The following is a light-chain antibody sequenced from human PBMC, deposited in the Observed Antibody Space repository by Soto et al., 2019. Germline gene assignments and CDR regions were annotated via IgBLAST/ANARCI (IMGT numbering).Light chain of an antibody. V-gene: IGKV1-5*01. J-gene: IGKJ1*01. CDR2: DAL. CDR1: QSITHR. Sequence: DIQMHQSPSTLSASVGVSFAITCRASQSITHRLAWYQLKPGKAPKVLIYDALNLESGVPSRLSGSGYGTEFTLTIRSLQPDDFATYCCKHYGGMWTVGHGNKVDI. CDR3: KHYGGMWT.